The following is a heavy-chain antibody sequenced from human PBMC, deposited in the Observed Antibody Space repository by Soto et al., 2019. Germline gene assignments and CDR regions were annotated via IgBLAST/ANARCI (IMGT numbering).Heavy chain of an antibody. J-gene: IGHJ6*02. CDR2: ISSSIRTK. V-gene: IGHV3-48*02. Sequence: EVQLVESGGGLVQPGGSLRLSCAASGFTFSSYSMNWVRQAPGKGLEWVSYISSSIRTKYYVDSVKGRFTISRDNAKNSLYLQMNSLRDEDTAVYYCARDRAGAQYGLDVWGQGTTVTVSS. CDR3: ARDRAGAQYGLDV. D-gene: IGHD1-26*01. CDR1: GFTFSSYS.